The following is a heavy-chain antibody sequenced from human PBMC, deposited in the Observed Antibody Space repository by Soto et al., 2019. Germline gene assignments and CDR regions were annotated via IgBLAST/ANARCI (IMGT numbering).Heavy chain of an antibody. J-gene: IGHJ4*02. CDR2: ISYDGSNK. Sequence: QVQLVESGGGVVQPGRSLRLSCAASGFTFSSYGMHWVRQAPGKGLEWVAVISYDGSNKYYADSVKGRFTISRDNSKNTLYLQMNSLRAEDTAVYYCAKDGHYGSGSYYDYWGQGTLVTVSS. CDR3: AKDGHYGSGSYYDY. V-gene: IGHV3-30*18. D-gene: IGHD3-10*01. CDR1: GFTFSSYG.